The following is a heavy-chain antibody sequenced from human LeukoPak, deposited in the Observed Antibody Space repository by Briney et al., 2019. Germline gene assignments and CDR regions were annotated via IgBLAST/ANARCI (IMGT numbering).Heavy chain of an antibody. V-gene: IGHV4-39*01. CDR3: ARLCRYCSSTSYSWDY. CDR2: IYYSGST. D-gene: IGHD2-2*01. J-gene: IGHJ4*02. CDR1: GGSISSSSYY. Sequence: SETLSLTCTVSGGSISSSSYYWGWIRQPPGKGLEWIGSIYYSGSTYYNPSLKSRVTISVDTSKNQFSLKLSSVTAADTAVYYCARLCRYCSSTSYSWDYWGQGTLVTVSS.